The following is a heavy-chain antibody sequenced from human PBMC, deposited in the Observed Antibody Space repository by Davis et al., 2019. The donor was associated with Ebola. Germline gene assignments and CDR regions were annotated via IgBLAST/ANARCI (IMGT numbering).Heavy chain of an antibody. CDR2: ISAYNGNT. CDR1: GYTFKNYA. V-gene: IGHV1-18*01. J-gene: IGHJ6*04. Sequence: AASVKVSCKASGYTFKNYAISWVRQAPGQGLEWMGWISAYNGNTNYAQILQGRVTMTRDTSTSTVYMELSSLRSEDTAVYYCARAPAMDPYYYYYGMDVWGKGTTVTVSS. CDR3: ARAPAMDPYYYYYGMDV. D-gene: IGHD5-18*01.